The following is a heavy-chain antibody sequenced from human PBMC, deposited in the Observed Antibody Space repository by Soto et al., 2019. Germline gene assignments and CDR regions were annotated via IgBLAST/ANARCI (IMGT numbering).Heavy chain of an antibody. D-gene: IGHD4-17*01. CDR2: INHSGST. CDR3: RGDYGDYFGPGDY. CDR1: GGSFSGYY. Sequence: QVQLQQWGAGLLKPSETLSLTCAVYGGSFSGYYWSWIRQPPVKGLEWIGEINHSGSTNYNPSLKSRVTISVDTSKNQFSLKLSSVTAADTAVYYCRGDYGDYFGPGDYWGQGTLVTVSS. V-gene: IGHV4-34*01. J-gene: IGHJ4*02.